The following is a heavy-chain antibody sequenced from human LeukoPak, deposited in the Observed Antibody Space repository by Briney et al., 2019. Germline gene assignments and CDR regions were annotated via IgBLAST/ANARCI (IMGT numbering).Heavy chain of an antibody. D-gene: IGHD5-12*01. V-gene: IGHV3-74*01. J-gene: IGHJ3*02. CDR1: GFTFSSYW. Sequence: PGGSLRLSCAASGFTFSSYWMHWVRQAPGKGLVWVSHINSDGSSTNYADSVKGRFTISRDNAKNTLYLQMNSLRAEDTAVYYCARDPKIRKDAFDIWGQGTMVTVSS. CDR3: ARDPKIRKDAFDI. CDR2: INSDGSST.